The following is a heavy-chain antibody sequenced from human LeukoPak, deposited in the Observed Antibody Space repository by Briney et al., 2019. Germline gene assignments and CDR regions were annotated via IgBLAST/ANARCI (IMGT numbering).Heavy chain of an antibody. V-gene: IGHV4-38-2*02. CDR1: GYSISSGSY. Sequence: PSQTLSLTCTVSGYSISSGSYWGWIRQPPGKGLEWIGSIHHSGSIYNNPSLKSRVTISVDTSKSHFSLKLSSVTAADTAVYYCARAFGVVIYFDYWGQGTLVTVSS. CDR2: IHHSGSI. CDR3: ARAFGVVIYFDY. J-gene: IGHJ4*02. D-gene: IGHD3-3*01.